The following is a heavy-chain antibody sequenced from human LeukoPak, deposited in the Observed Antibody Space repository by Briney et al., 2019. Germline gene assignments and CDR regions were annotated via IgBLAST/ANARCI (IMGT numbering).Heavy chain of an antibody. CDR1: GFTFSSYA. D-gene: IGHD3-22*01. Sequence: GGSLRLSCAASGFTFSSYAMSWVRQAPGKGLEWVSTVSGGGGTTYYADSVKGRFTISRDNAKNSLYLQMNSLRAEDTAVYYCARDYYDSSGYLDYWGQGTLVTVSS. CDR3: ARDYYDSSGYLDY. J-gene: IGHJ4*02. V-gene: IGHV3-23*01. CDR2: VSGGGGTT.